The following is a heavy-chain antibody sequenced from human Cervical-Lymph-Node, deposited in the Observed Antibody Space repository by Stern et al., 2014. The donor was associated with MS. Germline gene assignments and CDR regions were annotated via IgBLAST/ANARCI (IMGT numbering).Heavy chain of an antibody. V-gene: IGHV1-46*01. CDR2: INPSGGST. Sequence: QVQLVQSGAEVKKPGASVKVSCKASGYTFTSYYMHWVRQAPGQGLEWMGIINPSGGSTSYAQKFQGRVTMTRDTSTSTVYKELSSLRSEDTAVYYCARGTGTMIVVAPLGYWGQGTLVTVSS. CDR3: ARGTGTMIVVAPLGY. CDR1: GYTFTSYY. D-gene: IGHD3-22*01. J-gene: IGHJ4*02.